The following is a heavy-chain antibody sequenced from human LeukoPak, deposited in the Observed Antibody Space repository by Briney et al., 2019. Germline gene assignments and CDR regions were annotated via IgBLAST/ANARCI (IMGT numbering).Heavy chain of an antibody. CDR3: ARLVSDIVVPDNWFDP. CDR2: ISGGGDTT. V-gene: IGHV3-23*01. J-gene: IGHJ5*02. CDR1: GFTFNTYA. D-gene: IGHD2-15*01. Sequence: GGSLRLSCAASGFTFNTYAMSWVRQAPGKGLEWVSSISGGGDTTNYADSVKGRFTISRDNSKNTLYLQMNSLRAEDTAVYYCARLVSDIVVPDNWFDPWGQGTLVTVSS.